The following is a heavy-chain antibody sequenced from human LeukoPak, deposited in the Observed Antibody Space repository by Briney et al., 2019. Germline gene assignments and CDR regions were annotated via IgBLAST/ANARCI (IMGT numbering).Heavy chain of an antibody. CDR2: ISYDGSNK. V-gene: IGHV3-30*14. Sequence: GGSLRLSCAASGFTFSSYAMHWVRQAPGKGLEWVAVISYDGSNKYYADSVKGRFTISRDNSKNTLLLQMNSLRADDTAVYYCARGISGRGWYVDYWGQGTLVTVSS. CDR3: ARGISGRGWYVDY. CDR1: GFTFSSYA. D-gene: IGHD1-26*01. J-gene: IGHJ4*02.